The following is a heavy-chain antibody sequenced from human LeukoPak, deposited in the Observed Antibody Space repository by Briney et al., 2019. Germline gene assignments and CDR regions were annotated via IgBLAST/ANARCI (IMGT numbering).Heavy chain of an antibody. V-gene: IGHV3-11*01. J-gene: IGHJ4*02. Sequence: PGGSLRLSCAASGFTFSDSYMTWIRQVPGKGLEWLSYISGSSNFILYAESVRGRLTISRDNAKNLLYLQMSSLRPEDTAVYYCSRDPRALDYLGQGTLVTVSS. CDR2: ISGSSNFI. CDR1: GFTFSDSY. CDR3: SRDPRALDY.